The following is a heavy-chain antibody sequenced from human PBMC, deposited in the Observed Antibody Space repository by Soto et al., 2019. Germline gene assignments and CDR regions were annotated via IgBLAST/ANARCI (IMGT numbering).Heavy chain of an antibody. CDR1: GGTFSSYA. CDR3: ARVRIAVAGTYGMDV. D-gene: IGHD6-19*01. V-gene: IGHV1-69*06. J-gene: IGHJ6*02. Sequence: GASVKVSCKASGGTFSSYAISWVRQAPGQGLEWMGGIIPIFGTANYAQKFQGRVTITADKSTSTAYMELSSLRSEDTAVYYCARVRIAVAGTYGMDVWGQGTTVTVSS. CDR2: IIPIFGTA.